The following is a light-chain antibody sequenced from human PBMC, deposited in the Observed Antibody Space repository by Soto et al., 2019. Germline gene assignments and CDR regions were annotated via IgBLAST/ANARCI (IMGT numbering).Light chain of an antibody. CDR1: SSNIGADYD. Sequence: QSVLTQSPSVSGAPGQRVTFSCTGSSSNIGADYDVHWYQQVPGTAPKLLIYGNTNRPSGVPDRFSGSKSGTSAALAIAGLQAEDEADYYCQSYDSGLSGVVFGGGTKLTVL. V-gene: IGLV1-40*01. CDR2: GNT. J-gene: IGLJ2*01. CDR3: QSYDSGLSGVV.